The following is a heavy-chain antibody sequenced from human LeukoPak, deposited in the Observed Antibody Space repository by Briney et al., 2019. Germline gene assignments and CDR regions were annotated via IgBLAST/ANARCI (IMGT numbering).Heavy chain of an antibody. V-gene: IGHV3-33*08. CDR3: ARDFGSTTVAPDYFDY. J-gene: IGHJ4*02. CDR2: IWYDGSNK. Sequence: GGSLRLSCAASGFTFSSYGMHWVRQAPGKGLEWVAVIWYDGSNKYYADSVKGRFTISRDNAKNSLYLQMNSLRAEDTAVYYCARDFGSTTVAPDYFDYWGQGTLVTVSS. CDR1: GFTFSSYG. D-gene: IGHD4-17*01.